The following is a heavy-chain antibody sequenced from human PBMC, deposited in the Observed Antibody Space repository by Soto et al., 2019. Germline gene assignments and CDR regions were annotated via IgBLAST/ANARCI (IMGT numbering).Heavy chain of an antibody. D-gene: IGHD1-26*01. CDR3: ARTDSGNYLGWFDP. Sequence: QVQLVESGGGVVQPGRSLRLSCAASGFTFSSYGMLWVRQAPGKGLEWVAVIWYDGSNKYYADSVKGRFTISRDNSKNTLYLQMNSLRAEDTAVYYCARTDSGNYLGWFDPWGQGTLVTVSP. CDR1: GFTFSSYG. CDR2: IWYDGSNK. V-gene: IGHV3-33*01. J-gene: IGHJ5*02.